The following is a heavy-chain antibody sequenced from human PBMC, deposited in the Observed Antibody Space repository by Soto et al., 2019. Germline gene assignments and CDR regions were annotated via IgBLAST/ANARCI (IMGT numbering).Heavy chain of an antibody. D-gene: IGHD2-21*02. V-gene: IGHV4-34*01. J-gene: IGHJ4*02. CDR2: INSSGST. CDR1: GGSFSGYY. CDR3: ARVFPSYCGGDCSYFDS. Sequence: SETLSLTCAVYGGSFSGYYWSWIRQPPGKRLEWIGVINSSGSTKSNPSLKSRVTMSVDISKNQFSLRLTSVTAADTAVYYCARVFPSYCGGDCSYFDSWGQGTLVTVSS.